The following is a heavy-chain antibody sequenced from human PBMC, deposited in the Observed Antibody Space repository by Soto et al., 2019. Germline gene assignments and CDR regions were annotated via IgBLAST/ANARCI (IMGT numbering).Heavy chain of an antibody. CDR1: GFTFDDYT. CDR2: ISWDGGST. D-gene: IGHD2-8*01. Sequence: VGSLRLSCAASGFTFDDYTMHWVRQAPGKGLEWVSLISWDGGSTYYADSVKGRFTISRDNSKNSLYLQMNSLRTEDTALYYCAKDRYCTNGVCYPLYYYYGMDVWGQGTTVTVSS. J-gene: IGHJ6*02. V-gene: IGHV3-43*01. CDR3: AKDRYCTNGVCYPLYYYYGMDV.